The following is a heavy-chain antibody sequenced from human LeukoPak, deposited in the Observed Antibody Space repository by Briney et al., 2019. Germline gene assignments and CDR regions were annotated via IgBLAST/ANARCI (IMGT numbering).Heavy chain of an antibody. CDR2: ISGSGGST. CDR1: GFSFSDYD. Sequence: GGSLRLSCSASGFSFSDYDMNWFRQAPGKGLEWVSAISGSGGSTYYADSVKGRFTISRDSSKNTLYLQMNSLRAEDTAVYYCAKDPQVDFWSGFLPHWGQGTLVTVSS. D-gene: IGHD3-3*01. J-gene: IGHJ4*02. V-gene: IGHV3-23*01. CDR3: AKDPQVDFWSGFLPH.